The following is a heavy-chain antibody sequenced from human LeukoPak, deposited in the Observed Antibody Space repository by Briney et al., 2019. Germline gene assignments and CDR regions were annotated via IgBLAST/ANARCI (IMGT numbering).Heavy chain of an antibody. Sequence: SETLSLTCAVYGGSFSGYYWSWIRQPPGKGLEWTGEINHSGSTNYNPSLKSRVTISVDTSKNQFSLKLSSVTAADTAVYYCARVVCSSTSCSYFRGWGQGTLVTVSS. J-gene: IGHJ4*02. V-gene: IGHV4-34*01. CDR1: GGSFSGYY. CDR3: ARVVCSSTSCSYFRG. D-gene: IGHD2-2*01. CDR2: INHSGST.